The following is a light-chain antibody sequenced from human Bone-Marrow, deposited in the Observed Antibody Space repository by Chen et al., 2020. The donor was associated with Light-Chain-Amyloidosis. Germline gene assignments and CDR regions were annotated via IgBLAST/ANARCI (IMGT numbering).Light chain of an antibody. CDR3: QQYNTYPWT. CDR2: KAS. V-gene: IGKV1-5*03. J-gene: IGKJ1*01. Sequence: DLQMTQSPSTLSASVRDRVTLTCRASQSIGTWLAWYQQIPGKAPKLLIYKASSLESGIPSRFSGSGSGTEFTVTISSLQPDDFATYYCQQYNTYPWTFGQGTKVEIK. CDR1: QSIGTW.